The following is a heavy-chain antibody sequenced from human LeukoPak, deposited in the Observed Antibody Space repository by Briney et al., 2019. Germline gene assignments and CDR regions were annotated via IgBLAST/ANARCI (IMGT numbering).Heavy chain of an antibody. V-gene: IGHV3-33*01. J-gene: IGHJ4*02. CDR1: GFTFSIFG. CDR3: ARDRGRTAGTPHFDY. CDR2: IWFDGSNK. D-gene: IGHD6-13*01. Sequence: GGSLRLSRKGSGFTFSIFGMHWVRQAPGKGLEWVAVIWFDGSNKNYADSVKGRFTISRDNSQNTLYLQMNSLRADDTAVYYCARDRGRTAGTPHFDYWGQGTLVTVSS.